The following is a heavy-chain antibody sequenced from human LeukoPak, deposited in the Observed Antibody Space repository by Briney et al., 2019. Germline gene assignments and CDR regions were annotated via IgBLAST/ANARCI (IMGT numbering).Heavy chain of an antibody. CDR1: GGSISSGSYY. V-gene: IGHV4-61*02. J-gene: IGHJ6*03. Sequence: KTSETLSLTCTVSGGSISSGSYYWSWIRQPAGKGLEWIGRIYTSGSTNYNPSLKSRVTISVDTSKNQFSLKLSSVTAADTAVYYCAREGYSGSYDYYYYYMDVWGKGTTVTISS. CDR3: AREGYSGSYDYYYYYMDV. CDR2: IYTSGST. D-gene: IGHD1-26*01.